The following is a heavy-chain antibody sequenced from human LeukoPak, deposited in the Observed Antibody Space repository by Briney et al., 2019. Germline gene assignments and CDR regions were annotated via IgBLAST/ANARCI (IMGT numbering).Heavy chain of an antibody. CDR3: ARPKVGATYAFDI. CDR2: IYYSGST. D-gene: IGHD1-26*01. Sequence: SETLSLTCIVSGGSLNSPNYYWGWIRQPPGKGLEWIGTIYYSGSTNYNPSLKSRVTISVDTSKNQFSLKLSSVTAADTAVYYCARPKVGATYAFDIWGQGTMVTVSS. J-gene: IGHJ3*02. V-gene: IGHV4-39*07. CDR1: GGSLNSPNYY.